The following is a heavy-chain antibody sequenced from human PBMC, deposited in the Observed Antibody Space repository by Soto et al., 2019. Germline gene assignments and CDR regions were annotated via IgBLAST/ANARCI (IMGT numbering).Heavy chain of an antibody. CDR2: IYSGGTT. Sequence: EVQLVESGGALVQPGGSLRLSCAASGFSVSLNYMAWVRQAPGKGLEWVSVIYSGGTTFYADSVKGRFTISRDSSRNTLFLQMDSLRADDTAVYYCARAGGAIDVPHYYYALDVWGQGTTVAVYS. V-gene: IGHV3-66*01. J-gene: IGHJ6*02. CDR3: ARAGGAIDVPHYYYALDV. CDR1: GFSVSLNY. D-gene: IGHD3-16*01.